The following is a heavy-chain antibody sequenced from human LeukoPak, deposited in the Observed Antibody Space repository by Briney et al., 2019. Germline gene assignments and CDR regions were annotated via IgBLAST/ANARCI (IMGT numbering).Heavy chain of an antibody. CDR1: GGSFSGYY. J-gene: IGHJ4*02. CDR2: INHSGST. D-gene: IGHD3-10*01. Sequence: SETLSLTCAVYGGSFSGYYWSWIRQPPGEGLEWIGEINHSGSTNYNPSLKSRVTISVDTSKNQFSLKLSSVTAADTAVYYCARLRLYGSGTYWGQGTLVTVSS. V-gene: IGHV4-34*01. CDR3: ARLRLYGSGTY.